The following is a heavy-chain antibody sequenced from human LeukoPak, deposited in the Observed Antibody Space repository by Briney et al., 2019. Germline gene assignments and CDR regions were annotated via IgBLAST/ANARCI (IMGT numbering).Heavy chain of an antibody. V-gene: IGHV1-69*06. D-gene: IGHD3-10*01. CDR3: ASGWFGELLFGTNYYYYMDV. Sequence: GASVKVSCKASGGTFSSYAISWVRQAPGQGLEWMGGIIPIFGTANYAQKFQGRVTITADKSTSTAYMELSSLTSEDTAVYYCASGWFGELLFGTNYYYYMDVWGKGTTVTVSS. CDR2: IIPIFGTA. J-gene: IGHJ6*03. CDR1: GGTFSSYA.